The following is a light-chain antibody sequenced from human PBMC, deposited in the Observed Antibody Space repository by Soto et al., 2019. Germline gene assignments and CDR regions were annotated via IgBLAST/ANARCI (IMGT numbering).Light chain of an antibody. CDR3: QQYGSFPWT. CDR1: QSVSSN. V-gene: IGKV3-15*01. J-gene: IGKJ1*01. Sequence: EIVMTQSPGTLSASPGERATLSCRASQSVSSNLAWYQQKRGQAPRLLIYGASTRATGIPARFSGSGSGTEFTLTISRLEPEDFAVYYCQQYGSFPWTFGQGTKVDIK. CDR2: GAS.